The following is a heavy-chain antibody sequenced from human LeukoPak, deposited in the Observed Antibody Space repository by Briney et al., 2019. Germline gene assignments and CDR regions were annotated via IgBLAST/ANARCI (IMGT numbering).Heavy chain of an antibody. Sequence: HPGRSLTLSCAASEFTFTTYGMHWVRQAPGKGLEWVAFIYYDGSNIYYADYVKGRFTISRDISKNTLYLQMDSLRAEDTAIYYCARDWKTNPFDYWGQGTLVTVSS. CDR1: EFTFTTYG. D-gene: IGHD1-1*01. CDR3: ARDWKTNPFDY. V-gene: IGHV3-33*01. J-gene: IGHJ4*02. CDR2: IYYDGSNI.